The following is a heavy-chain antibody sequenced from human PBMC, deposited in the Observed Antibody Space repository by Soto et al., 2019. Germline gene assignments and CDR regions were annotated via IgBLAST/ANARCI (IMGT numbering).Heavy chain of an antibody. CDR1: GFTFSRYV. D-gene: IGHD4-4*01. Sequence: QVQLVESGGGVVQPGRSLGLSCAASGFTFSRYVMHWVRQAPGKGLEWVALISSDGSSEYYADSVRGRFTISRDTSTNTLYLQMYSRRVEDTSLYFCARARLPDYTSSALKAWGQGTTVTVSS. CDR2: ISSDGSSE. J-gene: IGHJ6*02. V-gene: IGHV3-30-3*01. CDR3: ARARLPDYTSSALKA.